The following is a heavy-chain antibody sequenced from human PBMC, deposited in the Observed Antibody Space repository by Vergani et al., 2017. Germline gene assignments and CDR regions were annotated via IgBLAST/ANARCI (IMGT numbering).Heavy chain of an antibody. CDR3: AGTTVTTRGPNAFDI. D-gene: IGHD4-17*01. V-gene: IGHV4-61*10. Sequence: QVQLQESGPGLVKPSETLSLTCTVSGGSVSSGSYYWSWIRQPAGKGLEWIGYIYYSGSTNYNPSRKSRVTISVDTSKNQFSLKLSSVTAVDTAVYYCAGTTVTTRGPNAFDIWGQGTMVTVSS. CDR1: GGSVSSGSYY. CDR2: IYYSGST. J-gene: IGHJ3*02.